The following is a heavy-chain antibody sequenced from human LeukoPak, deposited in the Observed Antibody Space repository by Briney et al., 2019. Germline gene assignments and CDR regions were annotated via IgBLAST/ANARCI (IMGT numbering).Heavy chain of an antibody. CDR2: IRSKAYGGTT. J-gene: IGHJ6*04. D-gene: IGHD3-10*01. CDR1: GFTFGDYA. Sequence: GGSLRLSCTASGFTFGDYAMSWVRQAPGKGLEWVGFIRSKAYGGTTEYAASVKGRFTISRDDSESIAYLQMNSLKTEDTAVYYCTRERYYGSGSYHYYGMDVWGKGTTVTVSS. V-gene: IGHV3-49*04. CDR3: TRERYYGSGSYHYYGMDV.